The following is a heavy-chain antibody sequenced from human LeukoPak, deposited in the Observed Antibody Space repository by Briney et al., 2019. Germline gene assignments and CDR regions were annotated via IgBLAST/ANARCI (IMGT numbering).Heavy chain of an antibody. J-gene: IGHJ6*02. Sequence: PGGSLRLSCAASGFTFSSYGMHWVRQAPGKGLEWVAVISYDGSNKYYADSVKGRFTISRDNSKNTLYLQMNSLRAEDTAVYYCASGYSSGWDYYYYGMDVWGQGTTVTVSS. CDR2: ISYDGSNK. CDR1: GFTFSSYG. CDR3: ASGYSSGWDYYYYGMDV. V-gene: IGHV3-30*03. D-gene: IGHD6-19*01.